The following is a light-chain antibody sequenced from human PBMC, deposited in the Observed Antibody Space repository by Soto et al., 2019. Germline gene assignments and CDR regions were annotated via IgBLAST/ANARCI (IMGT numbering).Light chain of an antibody. J-gene: IGKJ1*01. Sequence: FALTQSPSTLSLSPGDSATISCRASQSVSSSYLAWFQQKPGQAPRLLIYGASNRDTGIPDRFTGSGSGTDFTLTISRLEPEDFAVYYCQQYGNSPGTFGQGTKGDIK. CDR2: GAS. V-gene: IGKV3-20*01. CDR1: QSVSSSY. CDR3: QQYGNSPGT.